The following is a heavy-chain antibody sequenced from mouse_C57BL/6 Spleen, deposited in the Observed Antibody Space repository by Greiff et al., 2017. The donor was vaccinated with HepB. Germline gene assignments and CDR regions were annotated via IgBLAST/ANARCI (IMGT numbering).Heavy chain of an antibody. J-gene: IGHJ3*01. Sequence: EVQLQQSGAELVKPGASVKLSCTASGFNIKDYYMHWVKQRTEQGLEWIGRIDPEDGETKYAPNFQGKATITADTSSNTAYLQLSSLTSEDTAVYYCASSSGGGFAYWGQRTLVTVSA. D-gene: IGHD3-2*02. V-gene: IGHV14-2*01. CDR1: GFNIKDYY. CDR3: ASSSGGGFAY. CDR2: IDPEDGET.